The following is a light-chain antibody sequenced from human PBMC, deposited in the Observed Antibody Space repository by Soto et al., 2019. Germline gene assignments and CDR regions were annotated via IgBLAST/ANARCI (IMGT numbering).Light chain of an antibody. V-gene: IGLV1-51*01. CDR3: GTWDSSLSAVV. CDR1: SSNIGNNY. J-gene: IGLJ2*01. Sequence: QYALTQPPSVSAAPGQTVTISCSGSSSNIGNNYVSWYQQLPGTAPKLLIYDNNKRPSGIPDRFSGSKSGTSATLGITGLQTGDEADYYCGTWDSSLSAVVFGGGTKLTVL. CDR2: DNN.